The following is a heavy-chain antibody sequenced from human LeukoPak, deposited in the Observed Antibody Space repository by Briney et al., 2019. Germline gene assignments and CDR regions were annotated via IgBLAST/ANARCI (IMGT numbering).Heavy chain of an antibody. D-gene: IGHD7-27*01. V-gene: IGHV4-61*01. CDR3: ARGATGDGWFDP. J-gene: IGHJ5*02. CDR2: IYYSGST. Sequence: SETLSLTCNVSGASVSSGSYYWSWIRQPPGKELEWIGYIYYSGSTNYNPSLKSRVTISVDTSKNQFSLKLSSVTAADTAVYYCARGATGDGWFDPWGQGTLVTVSS. CDR1: GASVSSGSYY.